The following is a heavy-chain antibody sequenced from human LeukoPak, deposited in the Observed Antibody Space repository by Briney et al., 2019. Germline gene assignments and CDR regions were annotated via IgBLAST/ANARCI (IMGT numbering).Heavy chain of an antibody. Sequence: PGGSLRLSCAASGFTVSSNYMSWVRQAPGKGLEWVSVIYSGGTTYYADSVKGRFTISRDNAKNSLYLQMNSLRAEDTAVYYCAREQSGYRRIGNAFDIWGQGTMVTVSS. V-gene: IGHV3-53*01. CDR2: IYSGGTT. CDR1: GFTVSSNY. CDR3: AREQSGYRRIGNAFDI. J-gene: IGHJ3*02. D-gene: IGHD3-22*01.